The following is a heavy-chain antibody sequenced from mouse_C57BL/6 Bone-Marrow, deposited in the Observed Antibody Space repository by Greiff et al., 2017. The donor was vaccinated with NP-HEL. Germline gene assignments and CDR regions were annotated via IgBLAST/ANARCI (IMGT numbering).Heavy chain of an antibody. CDR3: ARGRSGYVGAMDY. J-gene: IGHJ4*01. CDR1: GYTFTSYW. D-gene: IGHD3-2*02. Sequence: VQLQQPGAELVKPGASVKMSCKASGYTFTSYWITWVKQRPGQGLEWIGDIYPGSGSTNYNEKFKSKATLTVDTSSSTAYMQLSSLTSEDSAVYNCARGRSGYVGAMDYWGQGTSVTGSS. V-gene: IGHV1-55*01. CDR2: IYPGSGST.